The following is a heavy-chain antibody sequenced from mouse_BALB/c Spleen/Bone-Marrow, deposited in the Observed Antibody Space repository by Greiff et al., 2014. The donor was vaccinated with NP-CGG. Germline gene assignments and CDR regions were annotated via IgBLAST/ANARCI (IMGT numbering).Heavy chain of an antibody. CDR1: GYTFTEYI. Sequence: VMLVESGAELVKPGASVKLSCKASGYTFTEYIRHWVKQRSGQGLEWIGWFYPGSGSIKYNEKFKDKATLTADKSSSTVYMELSRLTSEDSAVYFCARHGEEYGNYEFAYWGQGTLVTVSA. J-gene: IGHJ3*01. CDR2: FYPGSGSI. D-gene: IGHD2-10*02. V-gene: IGHV1-62-2*01. CDR3: ARHGEEYGNYEFAY.